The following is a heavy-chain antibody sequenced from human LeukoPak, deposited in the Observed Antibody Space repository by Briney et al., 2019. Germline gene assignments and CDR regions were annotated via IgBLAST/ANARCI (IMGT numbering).Heavy chain of an antibody. CDR2: ISAYNGNT. CDR1: GGTFSSYA. CDR3: ARDGIAVAGTGVDY. D-gene: IGHD6-19*01. V-gene: IGHV1-18*01. J-gene: IGHJ4*02. Sequence: ASVKVSCKASGGTFSSYAISWVRQAPGQGLEWMGWISAYNGNTNYAQKLQGRVTMTTDTSTSTAYMELRSLRSDDTAVYYCARDGIAVAGTGVDYWGQGTLVTVSS.